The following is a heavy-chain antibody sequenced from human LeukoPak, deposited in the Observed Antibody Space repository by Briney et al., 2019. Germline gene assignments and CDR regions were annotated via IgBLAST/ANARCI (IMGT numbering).Heavy chain of an antibody. CDR3: ARDRRNYYDSSGYTRRFDY. Sequence: PSETLSLTCAVYGGSFSGYYWSWIRQPPGKGLEWIGEINHSGSTNCNPSLKSRVTISVDTSKNQFSLKLSSVTAADTAVYYCARDRRNYYDSSGYTRRFDYWGQGTLVTVSS. J-gene: IGHJ4*02. D-gene: IGHD3-22*01. CDR1: GGSFSGYY. V-gene: IGHV4-34*01. CDR2: INHSGST.